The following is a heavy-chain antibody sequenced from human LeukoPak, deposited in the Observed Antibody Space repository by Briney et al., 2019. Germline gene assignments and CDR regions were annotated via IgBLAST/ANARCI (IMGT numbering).Heavy chain of an antibody. CDR2: ISSSSSYI. J-gene: IGHJ3*02. Sequence: GGSLRLSRAASGFIFSSYEMNWVRQAPGEGLEWVSSISSSSSYIYYADSVKGRFTFSRDNAKNSLYLQMNSLRAEDTAVYYCARDRAFDIWGQGTMVTVSS. V-gene: IGHV3-21*01. CDR1: GFIFSSYE. CDR3: ARDRAFDI.